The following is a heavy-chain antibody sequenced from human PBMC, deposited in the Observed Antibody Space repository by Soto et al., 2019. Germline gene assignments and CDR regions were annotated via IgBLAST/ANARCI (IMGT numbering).Heavy chain of an antibody. V-gene: IGHV3-23*01. Sequence: EVQLLESGGGLVQPGGSLRLSCAASGFTFSNYAMSWVRQTPGKGLEWVSTISGGGGNTYYPDSVKGRFTTSRDNSTDTVYLQMNSLRAEETAIYYCAKERLGRGADYWGQGALVTVTS. CDR3: AKERLGRGADY. CDR2: ISGGGGNT. J-gene: IGHJ4*02. CDR1: GFTFSNYA.